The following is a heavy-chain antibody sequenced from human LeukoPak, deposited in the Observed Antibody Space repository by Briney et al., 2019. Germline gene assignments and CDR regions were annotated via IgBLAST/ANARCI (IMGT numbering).Heavy chain of an antibody. CDR2: ISYSGNT. J-gene: IGHJ5*01. CDR1: GDSINSYY. D-gene: IGHD6-19*01. CDR3: ARECRSSGWFES. V-gene: IGHV4-59*01. Sequence: SETLSLTCTVSGDSINSYYWSWIRQPPGKGLEWVGFISYSGNTQYNPSLESRVTISVDTSNNQFSLELSSVTAADTAVYYCARECRSSGWFESWGPATLVTVSS.